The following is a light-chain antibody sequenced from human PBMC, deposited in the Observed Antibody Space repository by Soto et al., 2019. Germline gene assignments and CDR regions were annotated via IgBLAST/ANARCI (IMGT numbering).Light chain of an antibody. V-gene: IGKV1-33*01. Sequence: DIQMTQSPSSLSASVVDRVTITFQASQDISNYLNWYQQKPGKAPKLLIYDASNLETGVPSRFSGSGSGTDFTFTISSLQPEDIATYYCQQYDNLPITFGQGTRLEI. J-gene: IGKJ5*01. CDR3: QQYDNLPIT. CDR1: QDISNY. CDR2: DAS.